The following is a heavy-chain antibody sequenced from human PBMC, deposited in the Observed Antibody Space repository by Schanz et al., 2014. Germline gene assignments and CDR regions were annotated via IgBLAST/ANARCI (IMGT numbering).Heavy chain of an antibody. CDR1: GYTFTSYD. V-gene: IGHV1-8*01. Sequence: QLMQSAPEVKKPGASVKVSCKASGYTFTSYDINWVRQATGQGLEWMGWMNPKTGNTGYAQRFQGRVTMTRNTSITTAYLELSSLRSGDTAVYYCTKGRTFGRWGQGTLVTVSS. CDR3: TKGRTFGR. CDR2: MNPKTGNT. J-gene: IGHJ4*02. D-gene: IGHD3-16*01.